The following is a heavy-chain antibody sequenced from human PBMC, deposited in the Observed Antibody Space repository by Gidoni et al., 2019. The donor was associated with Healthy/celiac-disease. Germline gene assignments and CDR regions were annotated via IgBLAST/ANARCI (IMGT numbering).Heavy chain of an antibody. CDR1: GFPFSSYG. CDR2: ISYDGSNK. CDR3: AKQGGTQAYYFDY. J-gene: IGHJ4*02. V-gene: IGHV3-30*18. Sequence: QVQLVESGGGVVQPGRSLRLSCAASGFPFSSYGMHWVRQAPGKGLEWVAVISYDGSNKYYADSVKGRFTISRDNSKNTLYLQMDSLRAEDTAVYYCAKQGGTQAYYFDYWGQGTLVTVSS. D-gene: IGHD1-1*01.